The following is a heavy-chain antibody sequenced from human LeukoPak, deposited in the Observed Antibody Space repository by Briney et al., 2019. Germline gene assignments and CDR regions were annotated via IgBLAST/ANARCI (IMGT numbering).Heavy chain of an antibody. CDR1: GFTFSNYW. D-gene: IGHD6-6*01. CDR3: ARDEYRSSGY. CDR2: INSDGSST. J-gene: IGHJ4*02. Sequence: GGSLRLSCTASGFTFSNYWMHWVRQAPGKGLVWVSHINSDGSSTTYADSVKGRFTISRDNAKNTLYLQMNSLRAEDTAVYYCARDEYRSSGYWGQGTLVTVSS. V-gene: IGHV3-74*01.